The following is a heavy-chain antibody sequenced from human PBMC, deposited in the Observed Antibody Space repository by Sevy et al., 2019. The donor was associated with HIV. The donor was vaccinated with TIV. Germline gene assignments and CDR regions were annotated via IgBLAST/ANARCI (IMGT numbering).Heavy chain of an antibody. CDR1: GFTFSDYA. CDR2: IKTKTYGGTT. J-gene: IGHJ4*02. CDR3: TRDLYGSGWFYFDY. Sequence: GSLRLSCTASGFTFSDYAMSWVRQAPGKGLEWVGFIKTKTYGGTTEYAASVKGRFIISRDDSKNIAYLQMNCLKTEDTAVYYCTRDLYGSGWFYFDYWGQGTLVTVSS. D-gene: IGHD6-19*01. V-gene: IGHV3-49*04.